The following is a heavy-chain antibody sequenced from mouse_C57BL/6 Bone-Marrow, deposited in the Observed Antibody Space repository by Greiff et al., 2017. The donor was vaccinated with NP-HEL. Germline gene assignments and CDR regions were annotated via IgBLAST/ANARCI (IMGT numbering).Heavy chain of an antibody. CDR1: GFNITDYY. V-gene: IGHV14-1*01. Sequence: VQLQQSGAELVRPGASVKLSCTASGFNITDYYMHWVKQRPEQGLEWIGRIDPEDGDTEYAPKFQGKATMTADTSSNTAYLQLSSLTSEDTAVYYCTPYYYGPMDYWGQGTSVTVSS. J-gene: IGHJ4*01. CDR2: IDPEDGDT. CDR3: TPYYYGPMDY. D-gene: IGHD1-1*01.